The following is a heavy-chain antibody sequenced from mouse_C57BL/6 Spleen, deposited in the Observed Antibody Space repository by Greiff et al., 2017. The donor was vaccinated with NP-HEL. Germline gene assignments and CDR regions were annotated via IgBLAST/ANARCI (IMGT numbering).Heavy chain of an antibody. Sequence: GDGDTNYNGKFKGKATLTADKSSSTAYMQLSSLTSEDSAVYFCARYGSMDAMDYWGQGTSVTVSS. CDR3: ARYGSMDAMDY. J-gene: IGHJ4*01. V-gene: IGHV1-82*01. CDR2: GDGDT. D-gene: IGHD1-1*01.